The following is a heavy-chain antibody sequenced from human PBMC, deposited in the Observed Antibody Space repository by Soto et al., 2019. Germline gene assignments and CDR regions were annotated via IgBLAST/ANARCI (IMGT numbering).Heavy chain of an antibody. CDR1: GGSISSYY. CDR2: IYYSGSN. Sequence: PSETLSLTCTVSGGSISSYYWSWIRQPPGKGLEWVGYIYYSGSNNYNPSLKSRVTISVDTSKNQFSLKLSSRTAVDTAVYSCASMYISLDYWCQGRLVTVS. CDR3: ASMYISLDY. D-gene: IGHD1-20*01. V-gene: IGHV4-59*01. J-gene: IGHJ4*02.